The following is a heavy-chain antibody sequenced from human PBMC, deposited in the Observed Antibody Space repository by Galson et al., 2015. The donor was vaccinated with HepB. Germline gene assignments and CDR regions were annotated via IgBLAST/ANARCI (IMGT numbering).Heavy chain of an antibody. CDR3: ARDPVMIDGGNDAFDI. V-gene: IGHV3-21*01. D-gene: IGHD4-23*01. CDR2: ISSSSSYI. J-gene: IGHJ3*02. CDR1: GFTFSSYS. Sequence: SLRLSCAASGFTFSSYSMNWVRQAPGKGLEWVSSISSSSSYIYYADSVKGRFTISRDNAKNSLYLQMNSLRAEDTAVYYCARDPVMIDGGNDAFDIWGQGTMVTVSS.